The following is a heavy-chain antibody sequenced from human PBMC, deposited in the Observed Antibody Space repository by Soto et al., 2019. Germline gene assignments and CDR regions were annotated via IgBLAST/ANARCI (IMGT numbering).Heavy chain of an antibody. D-gene: IGHD5-12*01. Sequence: GESLKISCKGSGYSFTSYWIGWVRQMPGKGLEWMGIIYPGDSDTRYSPSFQDQVTILADKSISTAYLQWSSLKASDTAMYYCARQRGYDYDYYYGMDVWGQGTTVTVSS. V-gene: IGHV5-51*01. CDR2: IYPGDSDT. CDR3: ARQRGYDYDYYYGMDV. J-gene: IGHJ6*02. CDR1: GYSFTSYW.